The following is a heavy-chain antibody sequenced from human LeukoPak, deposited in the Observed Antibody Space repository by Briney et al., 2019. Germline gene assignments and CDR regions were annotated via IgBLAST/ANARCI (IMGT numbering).Heavy chain of an antibody. CDR3: ARESRDSSGWYNWFDP. CDR2: INSDGSST. CDR1: GFTFSSYW. J-gene: IGHJ5*02. D-gene: IGHD6-13*01. V-gene: IGHV3-74*01. Sequence: GGSLRLSCAASGFTFSSYWMYWVCQAPGKGLVWVSRINSDGSSTNYADSVKGRFTISRDNAKNTLYLQMNSLRAEDTAVYYCARESRDSSGWYNWFDPWGQGTLVTVSS.